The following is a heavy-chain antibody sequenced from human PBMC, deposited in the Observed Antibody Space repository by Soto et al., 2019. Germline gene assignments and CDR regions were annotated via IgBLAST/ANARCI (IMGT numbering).Heavy chain of an antibody. V-gene: IGHV1-3*01. CDR1: GYTLTSYA. J-gene: IGHJ6*02. D-gene: IGHD2-2*01. CDR2: INAGDGDT. Sequence: GASVKCSCKTSGYTLTSYAMHWVRQAPGQRLEWMGWINAGDGDTKYPQKFQGRVTITRDTSANTAYMEVSSLRSEDTAIYYCARENQPRGLNFHHYGADVWGQGTTVTVSS. CDR3: ARENQPRGLNFHHYGADV.